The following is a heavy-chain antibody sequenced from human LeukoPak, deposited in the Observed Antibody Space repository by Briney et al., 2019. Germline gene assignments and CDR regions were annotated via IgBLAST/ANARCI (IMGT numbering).Heavy chain of an antibody. V-gene: IGHV3-7*05. D-gene: IGHD6-13*01. CDR1: GFTYDSYW. CDR3: AREIGSAARSR. J-gene: IGHJ4*02. Sequence: PGGSLRLSCAASGFTYDSYWMSWVRQAPGKGLEWVANIKEDGSEKYYVDSVKGRFTISRDNAKNSLYLQMNSLRDEDTAIYYCAREIGSAARSRWGQGTLVIVSS. CDR2: IKEDGSEK.